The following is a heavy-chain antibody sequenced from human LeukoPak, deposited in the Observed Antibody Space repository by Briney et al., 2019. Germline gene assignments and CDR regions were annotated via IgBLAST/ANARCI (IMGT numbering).Heavy chain of an antibody. CDR3: AMGVGAPEDLAVTADFDY. J-gene: IGHJ4*02. V-gene: IGHV1-69*06. Sequence: WASVKVSCKASGGTFSSYVIDWVRRAPGQGLEWMGGIIPIFGTANYAQKFQGRVTITADKSTSTAYMELSSLRSEDTAVYYCAMGVGAPEDLAVTADFDYWGQGTLVTVSS. D-gene: IGHD6-19*01. CDR1: GGTFSSYV. CDR2: IIPIFGTA.